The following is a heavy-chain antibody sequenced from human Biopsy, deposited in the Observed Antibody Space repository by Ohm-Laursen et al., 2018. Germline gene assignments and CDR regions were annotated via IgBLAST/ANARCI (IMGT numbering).Heavy chain of an antibody. CDR1: GYTFTSYD. Sequence: GASVKVSCKASGYTFTSYDISWVRQAPGQGLEWVGWISPYNDKTSYPPKLQDRVTMTADTSTNTAHMELRSLRSDDTAVYYCARVFCTSTTCYGLLDNWGQGTVVTVSS. D-gene: IGHD2/OR15-2a*01. CDR3: ARVFCTSTTCYGLLDN. CDR2: ISPYNDKT. J-gene: IGHJ4*02. V-gene: IGHV1-18*01.